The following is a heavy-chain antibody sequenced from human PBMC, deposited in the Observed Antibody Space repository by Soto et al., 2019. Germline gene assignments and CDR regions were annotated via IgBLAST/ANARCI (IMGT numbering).Heavy chain of an antibody. D-gene: IGHD6-13*01. V-gene: IGHV3-23*01. J-gene: IGHJ4*02. CDR1: GFGLIDFA. Sequence: EVDLLESGGDLVQPGGSLRLSCVASGFGLIDFAMSWVRQAPGKGLQWVSAISGSGSDTYYADSVKGRFTISRDTSKNTLYLQMNSLRAEDTALYYCAKSFSSNWYDYFNSWGQGSLVTVSS. CDR3: AKSFSSNWYDYFNS. CDR2: ISGSGSDT.